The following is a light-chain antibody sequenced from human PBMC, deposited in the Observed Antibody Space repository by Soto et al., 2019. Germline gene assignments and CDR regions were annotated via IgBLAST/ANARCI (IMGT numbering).Light chain of an antibody. J-gene: IGLJ1*01. Sequence: QSPLPQPPSVSGSPGQSVTISCTGTSTDFVSYNRVSWYQQPPGTAPKLIIYEASNRPSGVPDRFSGSKSGNTASLTISALQAAEEAHYCGGLYTLENTYGFRTGNKVTLL. CDR1: STDFVSYNR. CDR3: GLYTLENTYG. V-gene: IGLV2-18*01. CDR2: EAS.